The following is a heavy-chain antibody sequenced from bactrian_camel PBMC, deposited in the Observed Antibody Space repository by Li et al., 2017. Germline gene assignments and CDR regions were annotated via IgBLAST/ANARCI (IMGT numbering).Heavy chain of an antibody. CDR1: AYTPANVR. CDR2: LASDGSS. Sequence: HVQLVESGGGSVQAGGSLRLSCAFDAYTPANVRMAWFRQAPGKEREGVASLASDGSSIYANSLKGRFSISKDSAKNTLYLEMNSLKPEDTDMYYCAACSDPFFGQGTQVTVS. J-gene: IGHJ4*01. V-gene: IGHV3S53*01. D-gene: IGHD3*01.